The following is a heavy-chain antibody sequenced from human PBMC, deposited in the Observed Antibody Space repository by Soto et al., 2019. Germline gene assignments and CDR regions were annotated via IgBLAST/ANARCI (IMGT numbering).Heavy chain of an antibody. CDR3: AKDREGYYVATV. J-gene: IGHJ6*02. D-gene: IGHD3-10*02. V-gene: IGHV3-30*18. CDR2: MSYDGSYK. Sequence: LRLSCAASGFTLSSNGMHWLRQAPGKGLEWVALMSYDGSYKYYADSVKGRFTISRDNSKNTLYLQMNSLRAEDTAVYYCAKDREGYYVATVWGQGTTVTVSS. CDR1: GFTLSSNG.